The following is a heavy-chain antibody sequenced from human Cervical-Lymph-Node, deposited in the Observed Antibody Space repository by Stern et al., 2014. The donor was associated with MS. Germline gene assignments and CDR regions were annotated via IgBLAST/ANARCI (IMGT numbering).Heavy chain of an antibody. V-gene: IGHV1-69*01. CDR1: GGTFSRYA. J-gene: IGHJ6*02. CDR2: IIAVFGTA. CDR3: ASSVGELTPEAV. D-gene: IGHD3-10*01. Sequence: QLVQSGAEVKKPGSSVRVSCKASGGTFSRYAISWVRQAPGQGLEWMGGIIAVFGTADYAHKFQGRVTITADDSTTTPYLQGISLRSEDTSVYYCASSVGELTPEAVWGQGTTVTVFS.